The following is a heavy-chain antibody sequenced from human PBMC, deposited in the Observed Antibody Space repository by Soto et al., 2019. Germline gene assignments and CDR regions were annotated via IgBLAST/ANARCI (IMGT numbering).Heavy chain of an antibody. D-gene: IGHD5-18*01. CDR3: ARAPNVDTAMGY. J-gene: IGHJ4*02. CDR1: GGTFSSYA. Sequence: SVKVSCKASGGTFSSYAISRVRQAPGQGLEWMGGIIPIFGTANYAQKFQGRVTITADESTSTAYMELSSLRSEDTAVYYCARAPNVDTAMGYWGQGTLVTVSS. CDR2: IIPIFGTA. V-gene: IGHV1-69*01.